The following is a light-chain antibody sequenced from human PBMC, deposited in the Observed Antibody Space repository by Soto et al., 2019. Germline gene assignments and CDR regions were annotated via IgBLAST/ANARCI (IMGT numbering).Light chain of an antibody. CDR2: AAS. CDR1: QSISNH. V-gene: IGKV1-39*01. J-gene: IGKJ1*01. CDR3: QQSYSSPPT. Sequence: EERVIITCRASQSISNHLNWYQQKPGKAPKLLIFAASSLQSGVPSRFSGSRSGPDFTLTISSLQPEDFATYYCQQSYSSPPTFGQGTKVDIK.